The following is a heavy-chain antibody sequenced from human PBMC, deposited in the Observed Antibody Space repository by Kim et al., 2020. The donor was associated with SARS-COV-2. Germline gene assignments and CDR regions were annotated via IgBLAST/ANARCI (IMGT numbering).Heavy chain of an antibody. CDR3: ARDTGSGYYGYFDY. CDR2: IKQDGSEK. D-gene: IGHD3-22*01. Sequence: GGSLRLSCAASGFTFSSYWMSWVRQAPGKGLEWVVNIKQDGSEKYYVDSVKGRFTISRDNAKNSLYLQMNSLRAEDTAVYYCARDTGSGYYGYFDYWGQGTLVTVSS. J-gene: IGHJ4*02. V-gene: IGHV3-7*01. CDR1: GFTFSSYW.